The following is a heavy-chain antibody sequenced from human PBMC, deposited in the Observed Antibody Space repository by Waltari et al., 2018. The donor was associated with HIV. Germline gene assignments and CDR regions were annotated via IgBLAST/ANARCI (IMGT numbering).Heavy chain of an antibody. J-gene: IGHJ4*02. CDR1: GLSFFNSYG. Sequence: QVQLVESGGGVVQPGRSLRLSCAASGLSFFNSYGMHWVRQAPGKGLEWVATISYDATTIYYADSVKGRFTISRDNSKNTLYLQMNSLRGEDTAIYYCAKDRRQGYYYDNSGERPFDSWGQGTLVTVSS. CDR3: AKDRRQGYYYDNSGERPFDS. CDR2: ISYDATTI. D-gene: IGHD3-22*01. V-gene: IGHV3-30*18.